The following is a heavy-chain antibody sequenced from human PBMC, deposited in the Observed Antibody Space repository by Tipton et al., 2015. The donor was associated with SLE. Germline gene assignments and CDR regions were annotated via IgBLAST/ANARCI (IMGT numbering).Heavy chain of an antibody. CDR3: ARWAGPTVNFDY. CDR1: GGSISSYY. D-gene: IGHD4-11*01. V-gene: IGHV4-59*01. Sequence: LRLSCTVSGGSISSYYWSWIRQPPGKGLEWIGYIYYGGSTNYNPSLKSRVTISVDTSKNQFSLKLSSVTAADTAVDYCARWAGPTVNFDYWGQGTLVTVSS. CDR2: IYYGGST. J-gene: IGHJ4*02.